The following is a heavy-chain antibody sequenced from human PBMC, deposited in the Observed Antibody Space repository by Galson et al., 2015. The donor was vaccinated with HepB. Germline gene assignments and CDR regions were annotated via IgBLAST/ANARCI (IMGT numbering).Heavy chain of an antibody. CDR2: ISSSSSVI. J-gene: IGHJ4*02. CDR3: AREITIFEYYFDY. CDR1: GFTFNTYT. V-gene: IGHV3-48*01. Sequence: SLRLSCAASGFTFNTYTMNWVRQAPGKGLEWVSYISSSSSVIYYANSVKGRFTISRDNAKNSLYLQMNGLRAEDTAVYFCAREITIFEYYFDYWGQGALVTVSS. D-gene: IGHD3-3*01.